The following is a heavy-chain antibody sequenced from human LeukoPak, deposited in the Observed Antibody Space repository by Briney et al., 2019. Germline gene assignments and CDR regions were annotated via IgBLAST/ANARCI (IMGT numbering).Heavy chain of an antibody. V-gene: IGHV4-30-2*01. CDR3: ARDYHCGGGDCSWVDY. D-gene: IGHD2-21*01. J-gene: IGHJ4*02. CDR1: GGSISSGNYY. CDR2: IHHSGST. Sequence: PSQTLSLTCTVSGGSISSGNYYWSWIRQPPGKGLEWIGYIHHSGSTYYNPSLNSRVTVSVDRSKNQFSLKVTSVTAADTAVYYCARDYHCGGGDCSWVDYWGQGTLVTVSS.